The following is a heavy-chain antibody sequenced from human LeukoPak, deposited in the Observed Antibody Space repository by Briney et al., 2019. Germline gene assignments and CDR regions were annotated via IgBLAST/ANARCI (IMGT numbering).Heavy chain of an antibody. Sequence: GGSLRLSCAASGFIVSNKYMTWVRQAPGKGLEWVSLIYSDGRTYYADSVRGRCTISRDNSKNTLYVQMNGLRVEDTAVYYCARERFHGSGAPKYDYWGQGTLVTVSS. D-gene: IGHD3-10*01. J-gene: IGHJ4*02. CDR3: ARERFHGSGAPKYDY. CDR1: GFIVSNKY. CDR2: IYSDGRT. V-gene: IGHV3-53*01.